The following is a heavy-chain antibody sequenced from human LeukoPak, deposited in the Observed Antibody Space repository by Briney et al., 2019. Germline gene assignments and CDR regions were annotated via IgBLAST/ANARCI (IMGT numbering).Heavy chain of an antibody. V-gene: IGHV4-34*01. J-gene: IGHJ4*02. Sequence: PSETLSLTCAVYGGSFCGYYWSWIPPPPGKGLEWIGEINHSGSTNYNPSLKSRVTISVDTSKNQFSLKLSSVTAADTAVYYCARGRYDILTGYHAYYFDYWGQGTLVTVSS. D-gene: IGHD3-9*01. CDR2: INHSGST. CDR1: GGSFCGYY. CDR3: ARGRYDILTGYHAYYFDY.